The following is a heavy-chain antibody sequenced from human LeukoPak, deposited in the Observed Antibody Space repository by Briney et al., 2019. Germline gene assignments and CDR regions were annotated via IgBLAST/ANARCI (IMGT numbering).Heavy chain of an antibody. CDR2: ISHRRST. J-gene: IGHJ4*02. V-gene: IGHV4-38-2*02. CDR1: GYSISSNYY. Sequence: SETLSLTCIVSGYSISSNYYWGWIRQPPGKGLKWIGSISHRRSTYYNPSLKSRVTMSVDTSKNQFSLKLSSVTAADTAVYYCARDRGTWNDDGFDYWGQGTLVTVSS. D-gene: IGHD1-1*01. CDR3: ARDRGTWNDDGFDY.